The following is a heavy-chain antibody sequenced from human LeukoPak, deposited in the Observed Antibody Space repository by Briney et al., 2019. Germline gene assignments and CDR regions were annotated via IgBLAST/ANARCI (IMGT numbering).Heavy chain of an antibody. D-gene: IGHD6-19*01. CDR2: INPSGGST. J-gene: IGHJ4*02. Sequence: ASVKVSCKASGGTFSSYAISWARQAPGQGLEWMGIINPSGGSTSYAQKFQGRVTMTRDTSTSTVYMELSSLRSEDTAVYCCASLAVAGTLWGQGTLVTVSS. CDR3: ASLAVAGTL. V-gene: IGHV1-46*01. CDR1: GGTFSSYA.